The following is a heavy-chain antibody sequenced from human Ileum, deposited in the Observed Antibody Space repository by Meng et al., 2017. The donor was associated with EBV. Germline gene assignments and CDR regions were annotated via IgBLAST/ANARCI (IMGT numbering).Heavy chain of an antibody. CDR2: ISTNTGNP. V-gene: IGHV7-4-1*02. Sequence: LWQPGSGLRKLGPSGKVSWKAFGYTFTRNAINWGRQAPGQGLEWMGWISTNTGNPTYAQGFAGRFVFSLDTSVSTAYLQISGLKAEDTAIYYCARDSGYTRSWSGDYWGQGTLVTVSS. CDR1: GYTFTRNA. D-gene: IGHD6-13*01. CDR3: ARDSGYTRSWSGDY. J-gene: IGHJ4*02.